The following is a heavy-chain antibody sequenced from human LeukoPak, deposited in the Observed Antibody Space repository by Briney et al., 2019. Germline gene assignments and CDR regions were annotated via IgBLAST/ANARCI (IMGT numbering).Heavy chain of an antibody. V-gene: IGHV3-30*18. CDR3: AKDGIMYYYGSGSQVDC. J-gene: IGHJ4*02. D-gene: IGHD3-10*01. CDR2: ISYDGSNK. Sequence: GRSLRLSCAASGFTFSSYGMHWVRQAPGKGLEWVAVISYDGSNKYYADSVKGRFTISRDNSKNTLYLQMNSLRAEDTAVYYCAKDGIMYYYGSGSQVDCWGQGTLVTVSS. CDR1: GFTFSSYG.